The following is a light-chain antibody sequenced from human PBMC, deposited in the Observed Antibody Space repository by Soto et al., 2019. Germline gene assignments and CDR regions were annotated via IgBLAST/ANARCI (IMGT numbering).Light chain of an antibody. CDR3: QQLST. CDR1: QGISSY. Sequence: DIQLTQSPSFLSASVGDRVTITCRASQGISSYLAWYQQKPGKAPKLLIYAASTLQSEVPSRFSGSGSGTEFTLTISSLQPEDFATYYCQQLSTFGQGTKVDIK. CDR2: AAS. V-gene: IGKV1-9*01. J-gene: IGKJ1*01.